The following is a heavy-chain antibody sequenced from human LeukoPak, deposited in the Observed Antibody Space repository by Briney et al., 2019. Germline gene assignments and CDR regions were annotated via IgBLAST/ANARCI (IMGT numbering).Heavy chain of an antibody. D-gene: IGHD3-3*01. CDR2: MNPNSGNT. Sequence: GASVKVSCKASGYTFTSYDINWVRQATRQGLEWMGWMNPNSGNTGYAQKFQGRVTITRNTSISTAYMELSSLRSEDTAVYYCARGQKITIFGVLIIGGNWFDPWGQGTLVTVSS. V-gene: IGHV1-8*03. CDR1: GYTFTSYD. J-gene: IGHJ5*02. CDR3: ARGQKITIFGVLIIGGNWFDP.